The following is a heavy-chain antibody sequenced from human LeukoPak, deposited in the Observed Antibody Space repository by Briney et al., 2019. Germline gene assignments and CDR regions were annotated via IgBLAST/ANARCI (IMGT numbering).Heavy chain of an antibody. CDR2: ISSSSSYI. Sequence: GGSLRLSCAASGFTFSDYSMNWVRQAPGKGLEWVSSISSSSSYIYYVDSVKSRFTISRDNAKNSLYLQMNSLRAEDTAVYYCARSAWFDPWGQGTLVTVSS. J-gene: IGHJ5*02. V-gene: IGHV3-21*01. CDR3: ARSAWFDP. CDR1: GFTFSDYS.